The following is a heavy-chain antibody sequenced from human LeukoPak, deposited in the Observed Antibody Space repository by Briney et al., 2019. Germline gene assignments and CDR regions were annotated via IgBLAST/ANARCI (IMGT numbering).Heavy chain of an antibody. Sequence: GGALRLSCAASGFTFSSYGMHWVRQAPGKGLEGVAFIRYDGSNKYYADSVKGRFTISRDNSKNTLYLQMNSLRAEDTAVYYCAKSLITMVRGVIDYWGQGTLVTVSS. CDR1: GFTFSSYG. V-gene: IGHV3-30*02. CDR2: IRYDGSNK. CDR3: AKSLITMVRGVIDY. J-gene: IGHJ4*02. D-gene: IGHD3-10*01.